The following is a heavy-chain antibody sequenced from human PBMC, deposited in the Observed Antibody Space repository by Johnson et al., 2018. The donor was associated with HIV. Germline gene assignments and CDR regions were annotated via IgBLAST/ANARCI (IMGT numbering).Heavy chain of an antibody. CDR2: INWNGGNR. Sequence: VQLVESGGGVVQPGRSLRLSCAASGFTFDDHGMSWVRQAPGKGLEWISGINWNGGNRGYADSVKGQFIISRDNGKNSLYLQMNNLRAEDTAVYFCAKYDRFAFDVWGQGTMVTVSS. J-gene: IGHJ3*01. CDR3: AKYDRFAFDV. D-gene: IGHD3-16*01. CDR1: GFTFDDHG. V-gene: IGHV3-20*04.